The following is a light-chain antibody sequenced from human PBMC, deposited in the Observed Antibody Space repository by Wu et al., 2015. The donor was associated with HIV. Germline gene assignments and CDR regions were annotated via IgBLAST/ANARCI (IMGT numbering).Light chain of an antibody. V-gene: IGKV3-20*01. CDR3: QHYGDSPWA. CDR2: GAS. J-gene: IGKJ1*01. CDR1: QSVGIL. Sequence: EIVLTQSPATLSLSPGERATLSCRASQSVGILLAWYQQKPGQAPRLLMYGASSRATGIPDNFSGSGSGTDFTLTISRLEPEDFAVYYCQHYGDSPWAFGQGTKVEI.